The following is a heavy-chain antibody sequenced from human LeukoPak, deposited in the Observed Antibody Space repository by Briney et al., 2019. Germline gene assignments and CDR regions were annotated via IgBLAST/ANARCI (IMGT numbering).Heavy chain of an antibody. J-gene: IGHJ4*02. CDR3: ARGEYYYDSSGYYSYFDY. D-gene: IGHD3-22*01. CDR1: GGSISSYY. CDR2: IYYSGST. Sequence: SETLSLTCTVSGGSISSYYWSWIRQPPGKGLEWIGYIYYSGSTNYNPSLKSRVTISVDTSKNQFSLKLSSVTAADTAVYYCARGEYYYDSSGYYSYFDYWGRGTLVTVSS. V-gene: IGHV4-59*01.